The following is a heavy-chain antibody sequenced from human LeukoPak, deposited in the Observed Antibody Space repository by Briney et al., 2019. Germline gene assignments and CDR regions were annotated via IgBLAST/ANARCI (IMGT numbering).Heavy chain of an antibody. CDR3: ARGGGIYGLWDY. V-gene: IGHV3-74*03. J-gene: IGHJ4*02. D-gene: IGHD1-26*01. Sequence: PGGSLRLSCAASRFTLSTYWMHWVRQAPGKGLVWVSRIYSDGSSYTADSVKGRFTISRDNAKDTLYLQMNSLRVEDTAVYYCARGGGIYGLWDYWGQGTLVTVSS. CDR1: RFTLSTYW. CDR2: IYSDGSSY.